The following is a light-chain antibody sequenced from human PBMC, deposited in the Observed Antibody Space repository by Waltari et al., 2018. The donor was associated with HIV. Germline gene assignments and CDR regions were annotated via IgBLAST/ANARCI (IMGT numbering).Light chain of an antibody. J-gene: IGLJ3*02. Sequence: QSVLTQPPSISGAPGQRVTISCTGRRSTIGAASDVPWYQQLPGKAPKLLISESRDLPSGVRDRFSGSKSGTSASLAITGLQAEDGADYYCQSYDNNLSVWMFGGGTKLTVL. V-gene: IGLV1-40*01. CDR3: QSYDNNLSVWM. CDR1: RSTIGAASD. CDR2: ESR.